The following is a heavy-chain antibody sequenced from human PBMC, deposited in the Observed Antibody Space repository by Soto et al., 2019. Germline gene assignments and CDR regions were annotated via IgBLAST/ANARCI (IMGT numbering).Heavy chain of an antibody. D-gene: IGHD3-3*01. V-gene: IGHV3-33*01. CDR3: ARCRGITIFGVVFD. Sequence: WAAEGITFSSYGFNWIRQAPGKGLEWVAVIWHDGNTKYYAGPEKGRTTVSRYNLKNTLYLQMSSLSAEDTAVYYCARCRGITIFGVVFD. J-gene: IGHJ3*01. CDR2: IWHDGNTK. CDR1: GITFSSYG.